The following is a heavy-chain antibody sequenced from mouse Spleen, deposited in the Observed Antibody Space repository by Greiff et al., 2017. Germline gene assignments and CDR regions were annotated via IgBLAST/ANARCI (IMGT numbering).Heavy chain of an antibody. D-gene: IGHD1-2*01. V-gene: IGHV1-19*01. Sequence: VQLQQSGPVLVKPGASVKMSCKASGYTFTDYYMNWVKQSHGKSLEWIGVINPYNGGTSYNQKFKGKATLTVDKSSSTAYMELNSLTSEDSAVYYCARGGLHYSYAMDYWGQGTSVTVSS. CDR2: INPYNGGT. J-gene: IGHJ4*01. CDR1: GYTFTDYY. CDR3: ARGGLHYSYAMDY.